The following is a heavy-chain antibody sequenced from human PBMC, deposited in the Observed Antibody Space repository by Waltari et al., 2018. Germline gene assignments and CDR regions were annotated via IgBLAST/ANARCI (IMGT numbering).Heavy chain of an antibody. Sequence: QVQLVQSGAEVKKPGASVKVSCKASGYTFTGYYMHWVRQAPGQGLEWMGWINPNSGGTNYAQKFQGRVTMARDTSISTAYMELSRLISDDTAVDYCAITEHVYDFVSGYYISPFDYWGQGTLVTVSS. D-gene: IGHD3-3*01. CDR3: AITEHVYDFVSGYYISPFDY. CDR1: GYTFTGYY. J-gene: IGHJ4*02. V-gene: IGHV1-2*02. CDR2: INPNSGGT.